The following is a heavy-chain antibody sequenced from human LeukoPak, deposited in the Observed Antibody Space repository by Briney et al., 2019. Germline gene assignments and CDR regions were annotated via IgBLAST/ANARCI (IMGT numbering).Heavy chain of an antibody. J-gene: IGHJ4*02. CDR1: GFSFRSYV. CDR2: MSTGGGVQ. Sequence: GRSLRLSCAASGFSFRSYVLHWVRQAPGKGLEWVAVMSTGGGVQIYTKSVEGRFTISRDNSRNILYLQMDSLTPEDTAVYYCARHPIESAPDYFDHWGQGTLVTVSS. V-gene: IGHV3-30*10. D-gene: IGHD6-6*01. CDR3: ARHPIESAPDYFDH.